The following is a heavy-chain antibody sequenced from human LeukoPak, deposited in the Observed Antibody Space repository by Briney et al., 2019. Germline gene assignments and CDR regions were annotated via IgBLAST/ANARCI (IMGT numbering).Heavy chain of an antibody. CDR1: GFTFSNYG. CDR2: IKQDGSEK. J-gene: IGHJ6*03. D-gene: IGHD2-21*02. V-gene: IGHV3-7*01. Sequence: GGTLRLSCAASGFTFSNYGMSWVRQAPGKGLEWVANIKQDGSEKYYVDSVKGRFTISRDNAKNSLYLQMNSLRAEDTAVYYCARGTTALMDVWGKGTTVTVSS. CDR3: ARGTTALMDV.